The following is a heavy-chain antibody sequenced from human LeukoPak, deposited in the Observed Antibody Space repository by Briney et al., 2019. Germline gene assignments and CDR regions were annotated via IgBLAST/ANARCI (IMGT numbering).Heavy chain of an antibody. CDR3: ARAKDMD. CDR2: SRSYSGDI. J-gene: IGHJ4*02. Sequence: KPGGSLRLSCRTSGFTFSTHSMNWVRQAPGKGLEWVASSRSYSGDIYYADSVKGRFTISRGNAKNTLYLQMNSLRADDTAIYYCARAKDMDWGQGTLVTVSS. V-gene: IGHV3-21*01. CDR1: GFTFSTHS.